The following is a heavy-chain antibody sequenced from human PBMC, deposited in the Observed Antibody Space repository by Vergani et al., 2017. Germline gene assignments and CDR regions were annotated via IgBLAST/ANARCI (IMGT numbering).Heavy chain of an antibody. CDR2: ISGSGGST. CDR3: ARVWDMGAVAEYYYSYYGMDV. J-gene: IGHJ6*02. Sequence: EVQLLESGGGLVQPGGSLRLSCAASGFTFSSYAMSWVRQAPGKGLEWVSAISGSGGSTYYADSVKGRFTISRDNSKNTLYLQMNSLRAEDTAVYYCARVWDMGAVAEYYYSYYGMDVWGQGTTVTVSS. CDR1: GFTFSSYA. V-gene: IGHV3-23*01. D-gene: IGHD6-19*01.